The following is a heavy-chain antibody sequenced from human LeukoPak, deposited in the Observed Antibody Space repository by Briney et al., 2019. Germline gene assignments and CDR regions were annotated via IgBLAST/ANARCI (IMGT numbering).Heavy chain of an antibody. J-gene: IGHJ4*02. D-gene: IGHD1-26*01. V-gene: IGHV3-23*01. CDR1: GFTFSTYA. Sequence: GGSLRLSCAASGFTFSTYAMSWVRQAPGKRLDWVSTISDGGSDTHYADSVKGRFTTSRDDSKNTVYLQMNSLRAEDTAVYYCAKRSGGGHYYFDYWGQGALVTVSS. CDR2: ISDGGSDT. CDR3: AKRSGGGHYYFDY.